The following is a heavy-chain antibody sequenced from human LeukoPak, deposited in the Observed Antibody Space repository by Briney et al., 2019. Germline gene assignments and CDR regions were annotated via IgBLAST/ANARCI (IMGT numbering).Heavy chain of an antibody. CDR2: IKSKTDGGTT. CDR3: TTGNDSSGYYYGEYFQH. J-gene: IGHJ1*01. Sequence: PGGSLGLSCAASGFTFSKAWMSWVRQPPGRGREGVGGIKSKTDGGTTDYAAPVKGRFTITRDDSKNTLYLQMNSLKTEDTAVYYCTTGNDSSGYYYGEYFQHWGQGTLVTVSS. V-gene: IGHV3-15*01. D-gene: IGHD3-22*01. CDR1: GFTFSKAW.